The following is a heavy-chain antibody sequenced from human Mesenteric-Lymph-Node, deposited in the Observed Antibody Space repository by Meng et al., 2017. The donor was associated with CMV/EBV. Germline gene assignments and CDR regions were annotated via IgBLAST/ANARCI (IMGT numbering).Heavy chain of an antibody. CDR3: ARDVRFLEGTPFDY. D-gene: IGHD3-3*01. Sequence: GESLKISCAASGFTFSVYWMSWVRQAPGKGLEWVANIKQDGSEKYYVDPVKGRFTISRDNAKNSLFLLMNSLRAEDTAVYYCARDVRFLEGTPFDYWGQGTLVTVSS. J-gene: IGHJ4*02. V-gene: IGHV3-7*01. CDR2: IKQDGSEK. CDR1: GFTFSVYW.